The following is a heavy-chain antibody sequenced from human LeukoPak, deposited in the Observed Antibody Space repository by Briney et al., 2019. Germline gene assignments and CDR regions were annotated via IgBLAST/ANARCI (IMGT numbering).Heavy chain of an antibody. CDR3: ARGGSTYGAVSVS. D-gene: IGHD5-18*01. Sequence: PGGSLRLSCAASGFTFSSYWMNWARQAPGKGLEWVASINHNGNVNYYVDSVKGRFTISRDNAKNALWLQMNSLRVEDTALYYCARGGSTYGAVSVSWGQGTPVTVSS. V-gene: IGHV3-7*01. CDR1: GFTFSSYW. J-gene: IGHJ5*02. CDR2: INHNGNVN.